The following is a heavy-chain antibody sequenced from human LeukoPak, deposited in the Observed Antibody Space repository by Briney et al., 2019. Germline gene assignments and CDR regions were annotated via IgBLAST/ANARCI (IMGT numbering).Heavy chain of an antibody. CDR2: ISWNSGRI. V-gene: IGHV3-9*01. J-gene: IGHJ4*02. D-gene: IGHD3-22*01. CDR1: GFTFEDHA. Sequence: PGRSLRLSCAASGFTFEDHAMHWVRQAPGKGLEWASGISWNSGRIGYADSVKGRLTISRDNAKNSLYLQMNSLRAEDTALYYCARDHYYDSSGYHYFDYWGQGTLVTVSS. CDR3: ARDHYYDSSGYHYFDY.